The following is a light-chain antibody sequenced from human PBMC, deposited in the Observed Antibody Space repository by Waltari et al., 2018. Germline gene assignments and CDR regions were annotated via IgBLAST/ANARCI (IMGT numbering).Light chain of an antibody. J-gene: IGLJ6*01. Sequence: QSALTQPPSVSKSLGQSVTISCTGTSSDIGTYNGVSWYHQHSGTAPRLLIYDVSKRPLVVSERFSASNAGNTASLTISGLQAEDEAEYYCCSYRSGNTFVFGGGTKLTVL. CDR2: DVS. CDR3: CSYRSGNTFV. CDR1: SSDIGTYNG. V-gene: IGLV2-18*02.